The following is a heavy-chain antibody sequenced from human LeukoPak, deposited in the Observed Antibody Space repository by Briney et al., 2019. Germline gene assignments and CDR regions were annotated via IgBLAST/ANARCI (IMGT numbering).Heavy chain of an antibody. Sequence: GASVKVSCKASGYSFTRYFIHWVRQAPGQGLEWMGIIIPSDGSTSYAQKFQGRVTMTRDTSTSTVYMELSSLRSEDTAVYYCARGKVVTMVRGVIITYLDYWGQGTLVTVSS. CDR3: ARGKVVTMVRGVIITYLDY. V-gene: IGHV1-46*01. CDR1: GYSFTRYF. CDR2: IIPSDGST. J-gene: IGHJ4*02. D-gene: IGHD3-10*01.